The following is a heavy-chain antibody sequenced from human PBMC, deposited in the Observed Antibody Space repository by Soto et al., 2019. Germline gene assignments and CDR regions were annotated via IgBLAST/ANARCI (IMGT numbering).Heavy chain of an antibody. Sequence: QVQLVESGGGVVQPGRSLRLSCAASGFTFSSYGMHWVRQAPGKGLEWVAVISYDGSNKYYADSVKGRFTISRDNSKNPLYLQMNSLRAEDTAVYYCAKDRRFLERYYGMDVWGQGTTVTVSS. CDR1: GFTFSSYG. V-gene: IGHV3-30*18. CDR3: AKDRRFLERYYGMDV. CDR2: ISYDGSNK. D-gene: IGHD3-3*01. J-gene: IGHJ6*02.